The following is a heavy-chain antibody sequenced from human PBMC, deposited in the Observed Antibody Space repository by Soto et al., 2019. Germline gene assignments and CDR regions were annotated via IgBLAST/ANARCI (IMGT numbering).Heavy chain of an antibody. CDR2: ISAYNGNT. Sequence: GASVKVSCKASAYTFSWVRQAPGQGLEWMGWISAYNGNTKYAQKFQGRVTITADESTSTAYIELSSLRSEDTAVYYCASEKGAATKWFDPWGQGTLVTVSS. J-gene: IGHJ5*02. D-gene: IGHD2-15*01. CDR1: AYT. CDR3: ASEKGAATKWFDP. V-gene: IGHV1-18*01.